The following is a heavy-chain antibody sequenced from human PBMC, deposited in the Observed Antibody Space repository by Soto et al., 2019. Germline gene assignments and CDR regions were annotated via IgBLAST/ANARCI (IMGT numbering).Heavy chain of an antibody. D-gene: IGHD3-22*01. Sequence: GGSLRLSCAASGFTFSAYGMHWVRQAPGKGLEWVAVISKDGSTTYDVDSVKGRFTISRDSSKNTLYLQMNSPRTEDTAVYYCAKETHSRGYGSYFDYWGQGTRVTVSS. V-gene: IGHV3-30*18. CDR3: AKETHSRGYGSYFDY. CDR1: GFTFSAYG. J-gene: IGHJ4*02. CDR2: ISKDGSTT.